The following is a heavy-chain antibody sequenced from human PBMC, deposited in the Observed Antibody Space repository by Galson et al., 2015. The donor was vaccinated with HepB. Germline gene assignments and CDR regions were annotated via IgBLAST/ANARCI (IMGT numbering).Heavy chain of an antibody. Sequence: SVKVSCKASGYTFTSYGISWVRQAPGQGLEWMGWISAYNGNTNYAQKLQGRVTMTTDTSTSTAYMELRSLRSDDTAVYYCARGLRPTGYYYYMDVRGKGTTVTVSS. CDR3: ARGLRPTGYYYYMDV. V-gene: IGHV1-18*01. J-gene: IGHJ6*03. CDR2: ISAYNGNT. CDR1: GYTFTSYG. D-gene: IGHD3-10*01.